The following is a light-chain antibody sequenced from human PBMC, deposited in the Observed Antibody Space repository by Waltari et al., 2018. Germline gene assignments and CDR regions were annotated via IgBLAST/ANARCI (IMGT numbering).Light chain of an antibody. CDR1: QSVSSN. CDR2: GAS. CDR3: QQYNNWPPSWT. Sequence: EIAMTQSPATLSVSPGERATLSCRASQSVSSNLAWYQQKPGQAPRPLVYGASTRATGIPARFSGSGSGTEFNLTISSLQSEDFAVYYCQQYNNWPPSWTFGQGTKVEIK. V-gene: IGKV3-15*01. J-gene: IGKJ1*01.